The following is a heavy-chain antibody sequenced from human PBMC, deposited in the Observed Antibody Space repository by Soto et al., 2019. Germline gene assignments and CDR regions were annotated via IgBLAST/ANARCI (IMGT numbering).Heavy chain of an antibody. Sequence: QVQLVESGGGVVQPGRSLRLSCAASGFTFSSYGMHWVRQAPGKGLEWVAVIWYDGSNKYYADSVKGRFTISRDNSKNTLYLQMNSLRAEDTAVYYCAREVTTVTYNWFDPWGQGTLVTVSS. CDR3: AREVTTVTYNWFDP. V-gene: IGHV3-33*01. J-gene: IGHJ5*02. CDR2: IWYDGSNK. CDR1: GFTFSSYG. D-gene: IGHD4-17*01.